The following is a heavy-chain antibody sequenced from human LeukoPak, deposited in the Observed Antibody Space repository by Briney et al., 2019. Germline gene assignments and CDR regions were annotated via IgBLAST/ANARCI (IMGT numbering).Heavy chain of an antibody. CDR2: VYYTGST. CDR1: GGSGDSVSSSTYY. CDR3: ARLSKGRYFDYIFDY. V-gene: IGHV4-39*01. J-gene: IGHJ4*02. Sequence: SETLSLTCTVSGGSGDSVSSSTYYWGWIRQTPGKGLEWIGNVYYTGSTYYNPSLKSRVTMSVDTSKNQFSLKVSSVTAADTAVYYCARLSKGRYFDYIFDYWGQGTLVTVSS. D-gene: IGHD3-9*01.